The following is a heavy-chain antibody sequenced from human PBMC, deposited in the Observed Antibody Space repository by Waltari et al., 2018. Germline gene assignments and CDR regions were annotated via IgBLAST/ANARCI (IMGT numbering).Heavy chain of an antibody. D-gene: IGHD4-17*01. CDR3: ASEYSSDYGDYAHYYYGMDV. Sequence: QVQLQQWGAGLLKPSETLSLTCAVYGGSFSGYYWSWSRQPPGKGLEWIGEINHSGSTNYNPAIKVRVTISVDTSKNQFSLKRSSVTAADTAVYYCASEYSSDYGDYAHYYYGMDVWGQGTTVTVSS. CDR1: GGSFSGYY. J-gene: IGHJ6*02. V-gene: IGHV4-34*01. CDR2: INHSGST.